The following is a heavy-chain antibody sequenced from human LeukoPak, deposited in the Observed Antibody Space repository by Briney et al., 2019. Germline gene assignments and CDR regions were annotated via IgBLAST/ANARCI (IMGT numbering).Heavy chain of an antibody. D-gene: IGHD6-19*01. J-gene: IGHJ4*02. CDR2: IKQDGSEK. V-gene: IGHV3-7*03. Sequence: GGSLRLSCAASGFTFSSYWMSWVRQAPGKGLEWVANIKQDGSEKYYVDSVKGRFSISRDNAKNSLYLQMNSLRAEDTAVYYCARAPGIAVAGIRDYFDYWGQGTLVTVSS. CDR1: GFTFSSYW. CDR3: ARAPGIAVAGIRDYFDY.